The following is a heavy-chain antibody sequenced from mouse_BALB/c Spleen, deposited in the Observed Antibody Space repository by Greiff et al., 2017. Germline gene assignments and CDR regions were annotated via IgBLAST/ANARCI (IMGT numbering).Heavy chain of an antibody. CDR3: ARRDYGTPFDY. CDR1: GYAFSSYW. V-gene: IGHV1-80*01. CDR2: IYPGDGDT. J-gene: IGHJ2*01. Sequence: VQGVESGAELVRPGSSVKISCKASGYAFSSYWMNWVKQRPGQGLEWIGQIYPGDGDTNYNGKFKGKATLTADKSSSTAYMQLSSLTSEDSAVYFCARRDYGTPFDYWGQGTTLTVSS. D-gene: IGHD1-1*01.